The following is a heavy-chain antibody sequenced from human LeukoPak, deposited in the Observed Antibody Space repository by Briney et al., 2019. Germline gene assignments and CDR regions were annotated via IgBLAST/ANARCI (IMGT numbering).Heavy chain of an antibody. J-gene: IGHJ4*02. CDR1: GFTFSSYA. Sequence: GGSLRLSCAASGFTFSSYAMSWVRQAPGKGLEWVSAISGSGGSTYYADSVKGRFTISRDNSKNTLHLQMNSLRTEDTAVYYCARVKGGIAAAGNYFDYWGQGTLVTVSS. V-gene: IGHV3-23*01. CDR2: ISGSGGST. CDR3: ARVKGGIAAAGNYFDY. D-gene: IGHD6-13*01.